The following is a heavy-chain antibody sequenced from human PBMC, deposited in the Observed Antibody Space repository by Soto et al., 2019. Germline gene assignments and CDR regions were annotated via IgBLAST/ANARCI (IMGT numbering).Heavy chain of an antibody. D-gene: IGHD3-22*01. V-gene: IGHV1-69*02. J-gene: IGHJ6*02. CDR1: GGTFSSYI. CDR3: ANKDDESSEYYYYGMDV. CDR2: IIPILGIA. Sequence: QVQLVQSGAEVKKPGSSVKVSCKASGGTFSSYIISWVRQAPGQGLEWMGRIIPILGIANYAQKFQGRVTITADKSTSTAYMELSSLRSEDTAVYYCANKDDESSEYYYYGMDVWGQGTTVTVSS.